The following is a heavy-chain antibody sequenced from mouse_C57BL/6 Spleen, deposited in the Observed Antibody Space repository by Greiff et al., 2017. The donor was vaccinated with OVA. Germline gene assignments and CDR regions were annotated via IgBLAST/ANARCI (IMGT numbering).Heavy chain of an antibody. CDR1: GYAFSSSW. Sequence: QVQLQQSGPELVKPGASVQISCKASGYAFSSSWMNWVKQRPGKGLEWIGRIYPGDGDTNYNGKFKGKATLTAAKSSSTAYMQLSSLTSEDSAVYFCARDDGYAWFAYWGQGTLVTVSA. CDR2: IYPGDGDT. V-gene: IGHV1-82*01. D-gene: IGHD2-3*01. J-gene: IGHJ3*01. CDR3: ARDDGYAWFAY.